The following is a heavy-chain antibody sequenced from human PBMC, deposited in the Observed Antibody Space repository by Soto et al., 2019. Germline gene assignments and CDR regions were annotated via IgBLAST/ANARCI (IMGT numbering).Heavy chain of an antibody. J-gene: IGHJ2*01. CDR3: ARDRGPTNSNWYFDL. V-gene: IGHV1-69*08. Sequence: QVQLVQSGAEVKKPGSSVKVSCKASGGTFSSYTISWVRQAPGQGLEWMGRIIPILGIANYAQKFQGRVMITADKSTSTAYMELSSLRSEDTAVYYCARDRGPTNSNWYFDLWGRGTLVTVSS. CDR2: IIPILGIA. CDR1: GGTFSSYT. D-gene: IGHD7-27*01.